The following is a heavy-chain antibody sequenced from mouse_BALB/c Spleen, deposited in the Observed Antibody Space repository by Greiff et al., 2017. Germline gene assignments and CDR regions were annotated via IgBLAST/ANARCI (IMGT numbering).Heavy chain of an antibody. D-gene: IGHD1-1*01. CDR3: ARQRYYYGSSVYFDY. Sequence: EVQLMESGGDLVKPGGSLKLSCAASGFTFSSYGMSWVRQTPDKRLEWVAIISSGGSYTYYPDSVKGRFTISRDNAKNTLYLQMSSLKSEDTAMYYCARQRYYYGSSVYFDYWGQGTTLTVSS. J-gene: IGHJ2*01. V-gene: IGHV5-6*01. CDR1: GFTFSSYG. CDR2: ISSGGSYT.